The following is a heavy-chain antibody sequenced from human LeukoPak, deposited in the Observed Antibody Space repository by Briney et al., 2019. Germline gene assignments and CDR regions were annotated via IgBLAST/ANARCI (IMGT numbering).Heavy chain of an antibody. CDR3: VGGSVVVAADGNFDY. Sequence: PGGSLRLSCAASGFTFSSYSMNWVRQAPGKGLEWVSSISSSSSYIYYADSVKGRFTISRDNAKNSLYLQMNSLRAEDTAVYYCVGGSVVVAADGNFDYWGQGTLVTVSS. V-gene: IGHV3-21*01. CDR2: ISSSSSYI. J-gene: IGHJ4*02. CDR1: GFTFSSYS. D-gene: IGHD2-15*01.